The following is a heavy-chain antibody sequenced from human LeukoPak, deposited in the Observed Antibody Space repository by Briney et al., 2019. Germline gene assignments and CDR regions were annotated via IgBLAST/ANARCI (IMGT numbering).Heavy chain of an antibody. D-gene: IGHD5-18*01. CDR3: ASHRRSHGAEY. Sequence: PSETLSLTCTVSGGSFEHYFWSWIRQPPGKGLEFLGYVYYTGSSDYSPSLKSRLTISADTAKSQFSLKLRSVTAADTAVYYCASHRRSHGAEYWGQGTLVTVSS. V-gene: IGHV4-59*01. CDR1: GGSFEHYF. CDR2: VYYTGSS. J-gene: IGHJ4*02.